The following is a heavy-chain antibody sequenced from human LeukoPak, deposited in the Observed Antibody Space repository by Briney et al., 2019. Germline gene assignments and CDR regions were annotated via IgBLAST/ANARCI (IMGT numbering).Heavy chain of an antibody. Sequence: SETLSLTCTVSGGSISSYYWSWIRQPPGKGLEWIGYIYYSGTTNYNPSLKSRVTISVDTSKNQFSLKLSSVTAADTAVYYCARRRWLQAHFDYWGQGTLVTVSS. J-gene: IGHJ4*02. V-gene: IGHV4-59*12. CDR2: IYYSGTT. CDR3: ARRRWLQAHFDY. D-gene: IGHD5-12*01. CDR1: GGSISSYY.